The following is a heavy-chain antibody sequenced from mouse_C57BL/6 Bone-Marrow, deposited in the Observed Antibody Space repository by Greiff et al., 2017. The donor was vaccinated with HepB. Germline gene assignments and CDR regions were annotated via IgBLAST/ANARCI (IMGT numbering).Heavy chain of an antibody. J-gene: IGHJ3*01. CDR3: ARDGEGYYAWFAY. CDR2: ISDGGSYT. CDR1: GFTFSSYA. D-gene: IGHD2-3*01. V-gene: IGHV5-4*01. Sequence: DVMLVESGGGLVKPGGSLKLSCAASGFTFSSYAMSWVRQTPEKRLEWVATISDGGSYTYYPDNVKGRFTISRDNAKNNLYLQMSHLKSEDTAMYYCARDGEGYYAWFAYWGQGTRVTVSA.